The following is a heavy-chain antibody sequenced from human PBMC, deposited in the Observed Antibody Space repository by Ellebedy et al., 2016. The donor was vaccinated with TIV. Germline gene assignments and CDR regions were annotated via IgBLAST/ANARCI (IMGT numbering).Heavy chain of an antibody. CDR3: ARSSSGSGKFDY. Sequence: MPSETLSLTCTVSGGSISSGGYYWSWIRQHPGKGLEWIGYIYYSGSTYYSPSLKSRVTISADTSKNQFSQKLNSVTAADTAVYYCARSSSGSGKFDYWGQGTLVTVSS. CDR1: GGSISSGGYY. J-gene: IGHJ4*02. CDR2: IYYSGST. V-gene: IGHV4-31*03. D-gene: IGHD1-26*01.